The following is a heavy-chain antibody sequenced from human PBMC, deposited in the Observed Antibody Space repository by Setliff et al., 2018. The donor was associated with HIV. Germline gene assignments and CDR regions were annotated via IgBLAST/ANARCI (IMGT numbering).Heavy chain of an antibody. CDR3: ATDLKGSQSYYYGSGSYSGFDP. Sequence: ASVKVSCKVSGYTLTELSMHGVRQAPGKGLEWMGGFDPEDGETIYAQKFQGRVTMTEDTSTDTAYMELSSLRSEDTAVYYCATDLKGSQSYYYGSGSYSGFDPWGQGTLVTVSS. V-gene: IGHV1-24*01. CDR2: FDPEDGET. D-gene: IGHD3-10*01. J-gene: IGHJ5*02. CDR1: GYTLTELS.